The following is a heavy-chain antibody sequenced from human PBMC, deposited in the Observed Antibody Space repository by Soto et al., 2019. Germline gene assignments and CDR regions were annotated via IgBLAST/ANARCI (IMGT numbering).Heavy chain of an antibody. CDR1: GYTFTSHG. V-gene: IGHV1-18*01. Sequence: QGQLVQSGAEVKKPGASVKVSCKASGYTFTSHGITWVRQAPGQGLEWMGWISAYKGRTDYAQRVQGRVTMTTDTSTSTADMELRSLRSDDTAVYYCARGVINDAFDIWGQGTMVTVSS. J-gene: IGHJ3*02. CDR3: ARGVINDAFDI. D-gene: IGHD3-10*01. CDR2: ISAYKGRT.